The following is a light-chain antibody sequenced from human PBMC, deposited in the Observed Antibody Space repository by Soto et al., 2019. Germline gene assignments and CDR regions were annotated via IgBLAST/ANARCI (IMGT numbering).Light chain of an antibody. CDR3: QQYNTYSPERT. J-gene: IGKJ1*01. CDR1: QSIGRW. Sequence: DIQMTQSPSTLSAFVGDRVTITCRASQSIGRWLAWYQQKPGQAPKLLIYDASSLESGVPSRFSVSGAGTEFTLTISSLQPDDFATYDCQQYNTYSPERTFGQGTKVEVK. CDR2: DAS. V-gene: IGKV1-5*01.